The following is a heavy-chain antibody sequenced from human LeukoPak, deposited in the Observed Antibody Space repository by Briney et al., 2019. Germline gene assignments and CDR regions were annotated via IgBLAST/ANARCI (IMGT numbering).Heavy chain of an antibody. D-gene: IGHD3-9*01. V-gene: IGHV5-51*01. CDR1: GYSFTSYW. Sequence: GESLKISCKGSGYSFTSYWIGWVRQMPGKGLEWMGIIYPGDSDTRYSPSFQGQVTISADKSISTAYLQWSSLKASDTAMYYCARPAIRCFDWLLDNRAETHFDYWGQGTLVTVSS. J-gene: IGHJ4*02. CDR2: IYPGDSDT. CDR3: ARPAIRCFDWLLDNRAETHFDY.